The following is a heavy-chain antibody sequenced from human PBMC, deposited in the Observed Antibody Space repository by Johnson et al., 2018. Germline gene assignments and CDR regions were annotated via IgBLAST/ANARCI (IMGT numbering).Heavy chain of an antibody. D-gene: IGHD3-22*01. CDR2: ISYDGSNK. CDR1: GFTFSSYG. V-gene: IGHV3-30*18. Sequence: QVQLVESGGGLAQPGGSLRLSCAASGFTFSSYGMHWVRQAPGKGLEWVAVISYDGSNKYYADSVKGRFTISRDNSKNPLYLQMNSLRAEDTAVYYCAKEAYYYDSSGYRDAFDIWGQGTMVTVSS. J-gene: IGHJ3*02. CDR3: AKEAYYYDSSGYRDAFDI.